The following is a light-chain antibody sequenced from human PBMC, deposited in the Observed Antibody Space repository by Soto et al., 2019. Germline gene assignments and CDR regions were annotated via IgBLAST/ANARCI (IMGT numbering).Light chain of an antibody. J-gene: IGKJ5*01. CDR3: QQYNSYST. Sequence: EVSMTQSPGTLSLSPGERATLSCRASQSVSSSYLAWYQQKPGQAPRLLIYGASSRATGTPARFSGSGSGTDFTLSISSLQPDDFATYYCQQYNSYSTFGQGTRLEIK. CDR2: GAS. CDR1: QSVSSSY. V-gene: IGKV3D-7*01.